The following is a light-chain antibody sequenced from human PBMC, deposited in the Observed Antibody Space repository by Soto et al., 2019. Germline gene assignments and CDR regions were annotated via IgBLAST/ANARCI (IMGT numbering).Light chain of an antibody. CDR3: SSYRKPNTLV. V-gene: IGLV2-14*01. CDR1: SRDVGSYHY. J-gene: IGLJ1*01. CDR2: DVT. Sequence: QSVLTQPASVSGSPGQSITISCTGSSRDVGSYHYVSWYQHHPGKAPKLVIFDVTDRPSGVSARFSGSKSGNTASLTISGLQAEDEADYYCSSYRKPNTLVFGTGTKVTVL.